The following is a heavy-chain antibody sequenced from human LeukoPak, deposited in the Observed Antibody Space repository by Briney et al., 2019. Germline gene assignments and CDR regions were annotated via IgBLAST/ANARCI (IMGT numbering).Heavy chain of an antibody. CDR2: ISPHTGDT. Sequence: ASVKVSSKAPGYTFTNYGIYWVRQAPGQGLEWVGWISPHTGDTNYAQKVQGRVTMTADTSTSKVYMELRSLKSDDTAIYYCSRESPGDFDFWGQGTLVTVSS. J-gene: IGHJ4*02. V-gene: IGHV1-18*01. D-gene: IGHD7-27*01. CDR1: GYTFTNYG. CDR3: SRESPGDFDF.